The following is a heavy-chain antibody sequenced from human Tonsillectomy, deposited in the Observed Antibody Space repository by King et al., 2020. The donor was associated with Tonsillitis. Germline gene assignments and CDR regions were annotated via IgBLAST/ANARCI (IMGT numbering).Heavy chain of an antibody. D-gene: IGHD6-19*01. V-gene: IGHV1-69*12. CDR1: GGTFSSYA. Sequence: QLVQSGAEVKKPGSSVKVSCRASGGTFSSYAISWVRQAPGQGLEWMGGIIPIFGTANYAQKFQGRVTITADESTSTAYMELSSLRSEDTAVYYCARDWWVAGTKGHGMDVWGQGTTVTVSS. CDR3: ARDWWVAGTKGHGMDV. J-gene: IGHJ6*02. CDR2: IIPIFGTA.